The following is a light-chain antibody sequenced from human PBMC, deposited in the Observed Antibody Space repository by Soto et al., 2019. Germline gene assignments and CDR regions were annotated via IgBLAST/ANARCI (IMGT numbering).Light chain of an antibody. CDR2: DAY. J-gene: IGKJ5*01. CDR3: QQYYRYPQT. Sequence: DIVMPLSRAPMSLSPGAPVPISSRASQSFRIRLAWYQQKPGQTPRLLIYDAYTLDTGIPSRFSGSGSGTDFTLTISCLESEDFAPYYCQQYYRYPQTFGQVTRV. CDR1: QSFRIR. V-gene: IGKV3-15*01.